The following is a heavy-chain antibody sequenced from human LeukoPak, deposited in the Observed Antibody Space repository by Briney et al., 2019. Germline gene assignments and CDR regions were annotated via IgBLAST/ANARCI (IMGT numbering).Heavy chain of an antibody. V-gene: IGHV3-23*01. Sequence: GGSLRLSCAASGFTFSSYAMSWVRQAPGKGLEWVSGISGSGDSTYYADSVKGRFTIPRDNSKNTLYLQMNSLRAEDTAVYYCAKAQSVEAGPQDCWGQGTLVAVSS. CDR1: GFTFSSYA. D-gene: IGHD5-24*01. CDR2: ISGSGDST. CDR3: AKAQSVEAGPQDC. J-gene: IGHJ4*02.